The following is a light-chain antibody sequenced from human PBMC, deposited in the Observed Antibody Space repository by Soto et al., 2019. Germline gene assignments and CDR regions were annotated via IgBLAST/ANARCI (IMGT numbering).Light chain of an antibody. V-gene: IGLV1-44*01. J-gene: IGLJ1*01. Sequence: QSVLTQPPSASGTPGQRVTISCSGSSPNIGSNTVNWYQQLPGTAPKLLIYSNNQRPSGVPDRFSGSKSGTSASLAISGLQSEDEADYYCAAWDDGNYVFGTGTKVTVL. CDR1: SPNIGSNT. CDR3: AAWDDGNYV. CDR2: SNN.